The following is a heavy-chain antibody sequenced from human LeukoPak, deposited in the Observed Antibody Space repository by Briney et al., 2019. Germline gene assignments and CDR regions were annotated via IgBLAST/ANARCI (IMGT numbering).Heavy chain of an antibody. D-gene: IGHD3-16*01. Sequence: PSETLSLTCAVVGYPSRNGFSWGWVRQPPGKGLEWIGIMYFGGVTYYSASLKSRVTISVDTSKNQFSLKMSSVTAADTAVYHCVRFDHVWETHGMDAFDIWGLGAMVTVSS. CDR3: VRFDHVWETHGMDAFDI. CDR2: MYFGGVT. V-gene: IGHV4-38-2*01. CDR1: GYPSRNGFS. J-gene: IGHJ3*02.